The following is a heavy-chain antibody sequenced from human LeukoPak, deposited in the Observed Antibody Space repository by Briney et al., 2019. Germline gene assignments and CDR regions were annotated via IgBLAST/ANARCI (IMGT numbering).Heavy chain of an antibody. CDR2: ISYDGSNK. CDR3: AKDREVYYYDSSGPDY. V-gene: IGHV3-30*18. D-gene: IGHD3-22*01. J-gene: IGHJ4*02. CDR1: GFTFSSYG. Sequence: PGGSLRLYCAASGFTFSSYGMHWVRQAPGKVLEWVAVISYDGSNKYYADSVKGRFTTSRDNSKNTLYLQMNSLRAEDTAVYYCAKDREVYYYDSSGPDYWGQGTLVTVSS.